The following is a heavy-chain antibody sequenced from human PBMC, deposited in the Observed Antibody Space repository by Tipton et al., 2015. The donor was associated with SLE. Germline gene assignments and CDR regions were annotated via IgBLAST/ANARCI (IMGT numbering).Heavy chain of an antibody. J-gene: IGHJ3*02. CDR2: IIPIFGTA. D-gene: IGHD3-3*01. CDR1: GGTFSSYA. Sequence: QSGAEVKKPGSSVKVSCKASGGTFSSYAISWVRQAPGQGLEWMGGIIPIFGTANYAQKFQGRVTITTDESTSTAYMELSSLRSEDTAVYYCARGDFGVVNGSNAFDIWGQGTMVTVSS. V-gene: IGHV1-69*05. CDR3: ARGDFGVVNGSNAFDI.